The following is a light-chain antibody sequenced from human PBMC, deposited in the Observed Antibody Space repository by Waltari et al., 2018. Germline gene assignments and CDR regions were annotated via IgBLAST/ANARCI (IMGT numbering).Light chain of an antibody. V-gene: IGKV1-9*01. Sequence: IQLTQSPSSLSASVGDRVTLTCRASQGIRSYLAWYQQKPGNAPKLLIYAASTLQSGVPSRFSGSGSGADFTLTISSLQPEDFATYYCQQLNSYPCTFGPGTKVDIK. CDR3: QQLNSYPCT. J-gene: IGKJ3*01. CDR2: AAS. CDR1: QGIRSY.